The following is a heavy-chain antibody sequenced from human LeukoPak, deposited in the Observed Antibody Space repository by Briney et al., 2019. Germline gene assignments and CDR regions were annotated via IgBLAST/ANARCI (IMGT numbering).Heavy chain of an antibody. D-gene: IGHD6-19*01. V-gene: IGHV3-53*01. J-gene: IGHJ4*02. CDR1: GFTVSSSY. CDR2: IYSGGST. Sequence: GGSLRLSCAASGFTVSSSYMSWVRQAPGKGLEWVSTIYSGGSTYYADSVKGRFTISRDTSKNTLYLQMNSLRGEDTAVYYCARNGYTSGWYRNWGQGTLVTVSS. CDR3: ARNGYTSGWYRN.